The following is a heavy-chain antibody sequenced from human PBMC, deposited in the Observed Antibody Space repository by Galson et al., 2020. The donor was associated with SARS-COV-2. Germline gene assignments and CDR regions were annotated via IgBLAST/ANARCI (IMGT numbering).Heavy chain of an antibody. J-gene: IGHJ3*02. CDR2: IYHSGKT. CDR3: ARDPPNRYCSGTDCFPDAFDI. D-gene: IGHD2-15*01. Sequence: ASETLSLTCAVSGVSISSTNWWSWVRQTPGRGLAWIGEIYHSGKTSYNPSLKSRVTISIDNSKNQFSLKLTSVTAADTAVYYCARDPPNRYCSGTDCFPDAFDIWGQGTMVTVSS. CDR1: GVSISSTNW. V-gene: IGHV4-4*02.